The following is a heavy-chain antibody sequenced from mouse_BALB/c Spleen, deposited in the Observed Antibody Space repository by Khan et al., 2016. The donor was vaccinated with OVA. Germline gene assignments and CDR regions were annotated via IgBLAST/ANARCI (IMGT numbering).Heavy chain of an antibody. CDR2: ILPGSDTT. CDR1: GYTFSNYW. V-gene: IGHV1-9*01. J-gene: IGHJ4*01. Sequence: QVQLQQSGAELMKPGASVKISCKATGYTFSNYWIEWVKQRPGHGLEWIGEILPGSDTTNFNEKFKGKATFTADTSSNTAYMQLSSLTSEDSAVYYCARGAGTTDGMDYWGQGSSVTVSS. D-gene: IGHD4-1*01. CDR3: ARGAGTTDGMDY.